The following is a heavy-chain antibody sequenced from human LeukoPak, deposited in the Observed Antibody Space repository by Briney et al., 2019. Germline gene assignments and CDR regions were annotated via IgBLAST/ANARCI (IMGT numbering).Heavy chain of an antibody. D-gene: IGHD6-19*01. CDR2: ISAYNGNT. CDR3: AREGDSSGQYGENWFDP. Sequence: ASVKVSCKASGYTFTSYGISWVRQAPGQGLEWMGWISAYNGNTNYAQKLQGRVTMTTDTSTSTAYMELRSLRSDDTAVYYCAREGDSSGQYGENWFDPWGQGTLVTVSS. V-gene: IGHV1-18*01. CDR1: GYTFTSYG. J-gene: IGHJ5*02.